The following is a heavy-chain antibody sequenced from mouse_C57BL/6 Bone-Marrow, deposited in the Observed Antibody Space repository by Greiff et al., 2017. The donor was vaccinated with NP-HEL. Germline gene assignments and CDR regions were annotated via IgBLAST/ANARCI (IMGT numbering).Heavy chain of an antibody. V-gene: IGHV1-69*01. CDR3: GRSLYYGSSHRWYLGV. Sequence: QVQLQQPGAELVMPGASVKLSCKASGYTFTSYWMHWVKQRPGQGLEWIGEIDPSDSYTNYNQKFKGKATLTVDKSSSTAYMQLSSLTSEDSAVYYCGRSLYYGSSHRWYLGVWGTGTTVTVST. J-gene: IGHJ1*03. CDR1: GYTFTSYW. CDR2: IDPSDSYT. D-gene: IGHD1-1*01.